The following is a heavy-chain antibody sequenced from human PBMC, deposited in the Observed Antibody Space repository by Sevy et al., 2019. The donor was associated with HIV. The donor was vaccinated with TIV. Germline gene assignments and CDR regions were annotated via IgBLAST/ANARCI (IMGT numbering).Heavy chain of an antibody. V-gene: IGHV3-23*01. Sequence: GGSLRLSCAASGFTFSKYSMIWVRQPPGKGLEWVSTLSFGCGEINHADSVKGRFTISRDNSKNSLYLQMNNLRAEDTAVYYCAREGCTKPHDYWCQGTLVTFSS. D-gene: IGHD2-8*01. CDR2: LSFGCGEI. CDR3: AREGCTKPHDY. J-gene: IGHJ4*02. CDR1: GFTFSKYS.